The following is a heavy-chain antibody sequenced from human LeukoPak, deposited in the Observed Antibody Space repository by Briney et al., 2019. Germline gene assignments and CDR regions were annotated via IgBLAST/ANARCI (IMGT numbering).Heavy chain of an antibody. Sequence: SGTLSLTCAVSGGSISSSNWWSWVRQPPGKGLEWIGEINHSGSTNYNPSLKSRVTISVDTSKNQFSLKLSSVTAADTAVYYCASLSTYDSSGYNSWGQGTMVTVSS. CDR3: ASLSTYDSSGYNS. D-gene: IGHD3-22*01. CDR1: GGSISSSNW. J-gene: IGHJ3*02. V-gene: IGHV4-4*02. CDR2: INHSGST.